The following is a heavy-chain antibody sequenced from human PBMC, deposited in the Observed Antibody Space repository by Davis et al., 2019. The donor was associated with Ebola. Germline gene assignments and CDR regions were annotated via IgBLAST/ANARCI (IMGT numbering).Heavy chain of an antibody. J-gene: IGHJ6*02. V-gene: IGHV1-69*04. CDR1: GGTFSSYA. D-gene: IGHD1-26*01. CDR2: IIPILGIA. CDR3: AAGASGSYSRYYYYYGMDV. Sequence: SVKVSCKASGGTFSSYAISWVRQAPGQGLEWMGRIIPILGIANYAQKFQGRVTITADKSTSTAYMELSSLRSEDTAVYYCAAGASGSYSRYYYYYGMDVWGQGTTVTVSS.